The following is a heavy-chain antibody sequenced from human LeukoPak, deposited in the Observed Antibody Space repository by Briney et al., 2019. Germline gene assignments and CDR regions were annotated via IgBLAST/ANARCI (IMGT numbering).Heavy chain of an antibody. CDR2: IIPILGIA. D-gene: IGHD3-22*01. CDR3: ARDYYDSSGYSDY. J-gene: IGHJ4*02. CDR1: GGTFSSYA. V-gene: IGHV1-69*04. Sequence: SVKVSCKASGGTFSSYAISWVRQAPGQGLEWMGRIIPILGIANYAQKFQGRVTITADKSTSTAYMELRSLRSEEKAVYYCARDYYDSSGYSDYWGQGTLVTVSS.